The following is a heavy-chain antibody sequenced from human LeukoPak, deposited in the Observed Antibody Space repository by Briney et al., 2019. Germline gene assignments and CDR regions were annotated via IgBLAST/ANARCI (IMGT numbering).Heavy chain of an antibody. J-gene: IGHJ4*02. D-gene: IGHD3-22*01. V-gene: IGHV1-46*01. CDR3: ARDRDRSGSDLFDY. CDR1: GCTFTSYY. Sequence: ASVKVSCKASGCTFTSYYVHWVRQAPGQGPEWMGIINPSGGATRYAQKFQGRVTMTRDMSTSTVYMDLSSLRSDDTALYYCARDRDRSGSDLFDYWGQGTLVTVSS. CDR2: INPSGGAT.